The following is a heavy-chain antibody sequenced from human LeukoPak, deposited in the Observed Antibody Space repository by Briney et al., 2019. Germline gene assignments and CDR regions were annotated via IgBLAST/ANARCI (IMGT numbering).Heavy chain of an antibody. Sequence: GASVKVSCKASGYTFTSYYMHWVRQAPGQGLEWMGIINPSGGSTSYAQKFQGRVTMTRDTSTSTVYMELSSLRSEDTAVYYCARQSITIFGVVILFDYWGQRTLVTVSS. D-gene: IGHD3-3*01. CDR2: INPSGGST. V-gene: IGHV1-46*01. CDR3: ARQSITIFGVVILFDY. J-gene: IGHJ4*02. CDR1: GYTFTSYY.